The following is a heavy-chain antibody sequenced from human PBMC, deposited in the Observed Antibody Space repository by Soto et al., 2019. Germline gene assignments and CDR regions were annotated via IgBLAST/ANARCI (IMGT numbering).Heavy chain of an antibody. CDR1: GGSISSSSYY. J-gene: IGHJ5*02. CDR2: IYYSGST. V-gene: IGHV4-39*01. Sequence: PSETLSLTCTVSGGSISSSSYYWGWIRQPPGKGLEWIGSIYYSGSTYYNPSLKSRVTISVDTSKNQFSLKLSSVTAADTAVYYCARLTAARGIVLRGWFDPWGQGTLVTVSS. CDR3: ARLTAARGIVLRGWFDP. D-gene: IGHD1-26*01.